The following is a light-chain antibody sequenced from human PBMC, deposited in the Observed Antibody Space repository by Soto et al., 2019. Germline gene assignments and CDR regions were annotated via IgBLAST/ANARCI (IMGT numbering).Light chain of an antibody. Sequence: QSALTQPRSVSGSPGQSVTIACTGTSSDVGGYNYVSWYQEQPGKAPKLMIYDVSKRPSGFPDRFSGSKSGNTASLTISGLQAEDEADYYCCSYAGSYSYVFGTGTKLTVL. CDR2: DVS. CDR1: SSDVGGYNY. V-gene: IGLV2-11*01. J-gene: IGLJ1*01. CDR3: CSYAGSYSYV.